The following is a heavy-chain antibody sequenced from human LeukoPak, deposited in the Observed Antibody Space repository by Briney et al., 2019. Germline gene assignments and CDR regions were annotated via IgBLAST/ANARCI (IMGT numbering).Heavy chain of an antibody. Sequence: GGPLRLSCAASDVTLSTFPMHWVPQAPGKGLEWVSSISSSSRTINYADSVQGRFTVSRDNANNSMYLQMNQLRREDTAVYYCAKGSPRGGLDSWGQGTLVTVSS. D-gene: IGHD1-14*01. J-gene: IGHJ4*02. CDR2: ISSSSRTI. CDR3: AKGSPRGGLDS. CDR1: DVTLSTFP. V-gene: IGHV3-48*01.